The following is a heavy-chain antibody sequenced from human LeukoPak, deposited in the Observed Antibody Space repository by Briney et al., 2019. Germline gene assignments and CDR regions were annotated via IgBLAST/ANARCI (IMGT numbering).Heavy chain of an antibody. J-gene: IGHJ3*02. CDR1: GYSFTSYW. CDR3: ARQSITMIVVSAFDI. CDR2: IYPGDSDT. D-gene: IGHD3-22*01. Sequence: GESLQISCKGSGYSFTSYWIGWVRQMPGKGLEWMGIIYPGDSDTRYSPSFQGQVTISADKSISTAYLQWSSLKASDTAMYYCARQSITMIVVSAFDIWGQGTMVTVSS. V-gene: IGHV5-51*01.